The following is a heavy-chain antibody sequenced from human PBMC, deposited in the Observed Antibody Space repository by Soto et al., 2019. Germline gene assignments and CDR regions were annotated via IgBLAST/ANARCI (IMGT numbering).Heavy chain of an antibody. CDR3: ARGPGGPDGPGDY. D-gene: IGHD2-15*01. CDR2: INAGNGNT. J-gene: IGHJ4*02. Sequence: ASVKVSCKASRYTFTSYAIHWVRQAPGQRLEWMGWINAGNGNTKYSQKFQGRVTITRDTSASTAYMELSSLGPEDTAVYYCARGPGGPDGPGDYWGQGTLVTVSS. CDR1: RYTFTSYA. V-gene: IGHV1-3*01.